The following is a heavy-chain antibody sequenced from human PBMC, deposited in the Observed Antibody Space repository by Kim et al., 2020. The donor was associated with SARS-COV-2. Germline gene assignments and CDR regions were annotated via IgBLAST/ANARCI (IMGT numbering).Heavy chain of an antibody. CDR3: ASYGSGWYSLDS. CDR2: ISYDGSNK. CDR1: GFTFSSYA. D-gene: IGHD6-19*01. V-gene: IGHV3-30*04. J-gene: IGHJ4*02. Sequence: GGSLRLSCAASGFTFSSYAMHWVRQAPGKGLEWVAVISYDGSNKYYADSVKGRFTISRDNSKNTLYLQMNSLRAEDTAVYYCASYGSGWYSLDSWGQGT.